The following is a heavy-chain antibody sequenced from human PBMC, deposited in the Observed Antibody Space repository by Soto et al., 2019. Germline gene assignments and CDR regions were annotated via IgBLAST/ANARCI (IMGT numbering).Heavy chain of an antibody. J-gene: IGHJ4*02. CDR2: INDDGSST. CDR1: GFTFSMYW. CDR3: TSGHRSTSTGTGDF. V-gene: IGHV3-74*01. D-gene: IGHD1-1*01. Sequence: QPGGSLRLSCAASGFTFSMYWMHWVRQVPGKGPERVSRINDDGSSTNYADSVKGRFTISRDNAKNTLYLQMNDLRAEDTAVYYCTSGHRSTSTGTGDFWGQGTLVTVSS.